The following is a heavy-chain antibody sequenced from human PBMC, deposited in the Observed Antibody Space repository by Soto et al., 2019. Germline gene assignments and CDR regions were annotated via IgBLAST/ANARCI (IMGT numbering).Heavy chain of an antibody. D-gene: IGHD3-16*01. CDR2: SRADNSHP. V-gene: IGHV1-18*01. CDR3: ARAADRFDLVWGRNDALDI. CDR1: GYRFTEFG. J-gene: IGHJ3*02. Sequence: QVQLLQSGPEVKKPGASVKVSCRAFGYRFTEFGISWVRQAPGQGLEWVGWSRADNSHPNYAKSLQGRVNVTTDTSSNTAYMELTSLTSADTAVYYCARAADRFDLVWGRNDALDIWGQGTLVFVSS.